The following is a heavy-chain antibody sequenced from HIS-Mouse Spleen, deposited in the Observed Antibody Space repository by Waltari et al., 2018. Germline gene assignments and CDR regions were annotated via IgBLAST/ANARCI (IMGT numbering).Heavy chain of an antibody. CDR3: ASHHIAALDY. CDR1: GFTVSSNY. J-gene: IGHJ4*02. V-gene: IGHV3-66*03. D-gene: IGHD6-6*01. CDR2: IYGGGST. Sequence: EVQLVESGGGLIQPGGSLRLSCAASGFTVSSNYMGWVRQAPGKGMGWVSVIYGGGSTYSTDSVKGRFTISRDNSKNTLYLQMNSLRAEDTAVYYCASHHIAALDYWGQGTLVTVSS.